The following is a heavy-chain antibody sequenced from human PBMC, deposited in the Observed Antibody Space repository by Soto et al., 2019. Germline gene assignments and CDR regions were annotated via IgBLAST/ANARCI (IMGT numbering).Heavy chain of an antibody. CDR1: GPSFSSYY. CDR3: ARVLLGYSADAFDI. J-gene: IGHJ3*02. D-gene: IGHD3-22*01. CDR2: IYYSGST. Sequence: GPLSLTGSAVGPSFSSYYWSWIRQPPGKGLEWIGYIYYSGSTNYNPSLKSRVTTSVDTSKNQFSLKLSSVTAADTAVYYCARVLLGYSADAFDIWALGTVVTVSS. V-gene: IGHV4-59*01.